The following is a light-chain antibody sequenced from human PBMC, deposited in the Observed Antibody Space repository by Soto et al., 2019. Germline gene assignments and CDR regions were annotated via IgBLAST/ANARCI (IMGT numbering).Light chain of an antibody. CDR2: GAS. V-gene: IGKV3-15*01. J-gene: IGKJ1*01. CDR1: HDIRSN. Sequence: EIVMTQSPATLSVSPGERATVSCRASHDIRSNLAWYQQRPGQAPRLLIYGASTRATGIPARFSGNGSGTEFTLTISSLQSEDFAVYHCQQYHNLPPWTFGQGTKVDIK. CDR3: QQYHNLPPWT.